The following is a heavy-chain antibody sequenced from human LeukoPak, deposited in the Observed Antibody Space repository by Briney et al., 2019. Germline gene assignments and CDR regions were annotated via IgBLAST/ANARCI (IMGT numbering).Heavy chain of an antibody. CDR1: GYTFTGYY. V-gene: IGHV1-2*02. CDR2: INPNSGGT. D-gene: IGHD3-10*01. CDR3: ARVDYYGSGTYAY. Sequence: ASVKVSCKASGYTFTGYYMHRVRQAPGQGLECMGWINPNSGGTNYAQKFQGRVTMTRDTSISTAYMELSRLTSDDTAVYYCARVDYYGSGTYAYWGQGTLVTVSS. J-gene: IGHJ4*02.